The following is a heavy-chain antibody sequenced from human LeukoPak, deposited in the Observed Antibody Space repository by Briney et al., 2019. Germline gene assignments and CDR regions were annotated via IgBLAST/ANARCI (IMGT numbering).Heavy chain of an antibody. D-gene: IGHD1-1*01. CDR1: GFTFSSYS. J-gene: IGHJ3*02. CDR2: ISSSSSTI. V-gene: IGHV3-48*01. CDR3: AILQLGPTADGAFDI. Sequence: PGGSLRLSCAASGFTFSSYSMNWVRQAPGKGLEWVSYISSSSSTIYYADSVKGRFTISRDNAKNSLYLQMNSLRAEDTAVYYCAILQLGPTADGAFDIWGQGTMVTVSS.